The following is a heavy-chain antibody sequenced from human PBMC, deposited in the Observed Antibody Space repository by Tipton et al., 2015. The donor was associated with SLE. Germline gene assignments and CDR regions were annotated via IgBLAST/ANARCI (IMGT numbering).Heavy chain of an antibody. J-gene: IGHJ4*02. V-gene: IGHV4-34*01. CDR2: INHSGST. CDR1: GGSFSGYY. Sequence: TLSLTCGVYGGSFSGYYWSWIRQPPGKGLEWIGEINHSGSTNYNPSLKSRVTISVDTSKNQFSLKLSSVTAADTAVYYCARIYYGDYFDYWGQGTLVTVSS. CDR3: ARIYYGDYFDY. D-gene: IGHD4-17*01.